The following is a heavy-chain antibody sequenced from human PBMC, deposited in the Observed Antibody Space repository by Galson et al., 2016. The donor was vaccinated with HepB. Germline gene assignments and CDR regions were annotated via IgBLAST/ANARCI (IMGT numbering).Heavy chain of an antibody. D-gene: IGHD3-10*01. J-gene: IGHJ5*02. CDR2: IKDDGSDK. CDR3: ARDVLRFGTFSWFDP. CDR1: GFTFSTYW. V-gene: IGHV3-7*04. Sequence: SLRLSCAASGFTFSTYWMSWVRQAPGKGLEWVANIKDDGSDKYYVHSVKGRFTISRDNATNSLHMQMNSLRAEDTAVYYCARDVLRFGTFSWFDPWGQGTLVSVSS.